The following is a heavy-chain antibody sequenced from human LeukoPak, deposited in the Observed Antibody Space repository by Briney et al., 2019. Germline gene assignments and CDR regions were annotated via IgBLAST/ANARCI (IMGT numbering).Heavy chain of an antibody. CDR2: ISSSGDRT. CDR3: AKRSGTYGVFEI. J-gene: IGHJ3*02. D-gene: IGHD1-26*01. V-gene: IGHV3-23*01. Sequence: GGSLRFSCVASGFTFSSYPMSWVRQAPGKGLEWVSGISSSGDRTYYADSVKGRFTISRDNSQNTLYLPMNSLRAADTAVYYCAKRSGTYGVFEIWGQGTMLTVSS. CDR1: GFTFSSYP.